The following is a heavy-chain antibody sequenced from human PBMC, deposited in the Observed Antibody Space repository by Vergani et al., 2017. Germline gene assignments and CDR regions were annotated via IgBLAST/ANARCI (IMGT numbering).Heavy chain of an antibody. V-gene: IGHV3-23*01. CDR1: GFTFSSYA. CDR2: ISGSGGST. J-gene: IGHJ4*02. D-gene: IGHD3-10*01. Sequence: EVQLLESGGGLVQPGGSLRLSCAASGFTFSSYAMSWVRQAPGKGLEWVSAISGSGGSTYYADSVKGRFTISRDNSKNTLYLQMNSLRAEDTAVYYCAEYRHRMVRRVMITGLGYWGQGTLVTVAS. CDR3: AEYRHRMVRRVMITGLGY.